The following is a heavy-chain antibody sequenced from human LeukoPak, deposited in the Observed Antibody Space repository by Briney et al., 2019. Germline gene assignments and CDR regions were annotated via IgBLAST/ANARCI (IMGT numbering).Heavy chain of an antibody. Sequence: GESLKISCKASGYSFTSHWIAWVRQMPGRGLEWMGMFYPGDSDVKYSPSFRGQVTISADKFITTAYLQWNSLKASDTAMYYCARQDGSSPRFDYWGQGTLVTVSS. CDR1: GYSFTSHW. J-gene: IGHJ4*02. V-gene: IGHV5-51*01. CDR3: ARQDGSSPRFDY. CDR2: FYPGDSDV. D-gene: IGHD6-6*01.